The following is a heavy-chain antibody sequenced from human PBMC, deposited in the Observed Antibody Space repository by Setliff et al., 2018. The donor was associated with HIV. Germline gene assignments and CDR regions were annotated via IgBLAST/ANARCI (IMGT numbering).Heavy chain of an antibody. CDR2: IIPIFGTP. Sequence: ASVKVSCKASGGIFSRFAFSWVRQAPGQGLEWMGGIIPIFGTPNYAQKFQGRVTITADESTSTAYMELSSLRSEDTAVYYCASLGGYYPYYYYYMDVWGKGTTVTVSS. CDR1: GGIFSRFA. D-gene: IGHD3-3*01. V-gene: IGHV1-69*13. J-gene: IGHJ6*03. CDR3: ASLGGYYPYYYYYMDV.